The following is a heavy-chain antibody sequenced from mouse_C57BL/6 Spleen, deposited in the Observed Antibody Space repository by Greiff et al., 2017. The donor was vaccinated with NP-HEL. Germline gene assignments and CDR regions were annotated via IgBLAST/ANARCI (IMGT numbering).Heavy chain of an antibody. V-gene: IGHV5-17*01. CDR2: ISSGSSTI. J-gene: IGHJ4*01. CDR3: ARGSRMDY. Sequence: EVQGVESGGGLVKPGGSLKLSCAASGFTFSDYGMHWVRQAPEKGLEWVAYISSGSSTIYYADTVKGRFTISRDNAKNTLVLQMTSLRSEDTAMYYCARGSRMDYWGQGTSVTVSS. CDR1: GFTFSDYG. D-gene: IGHD6-1*01.